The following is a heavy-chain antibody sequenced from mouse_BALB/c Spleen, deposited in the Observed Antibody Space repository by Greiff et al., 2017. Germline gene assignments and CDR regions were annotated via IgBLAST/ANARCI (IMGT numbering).Heavy chain of an antibody. D-gene: IGHD2-1*01. CDR1: GYTFTSYN. CDR3: ARGGNWAMDY. V-gene: IGHV1-12*01. Sequence: QVQLKQPGAELVKPGASVKMSCKASGYTFTSYNMHWVKQTPGQGLEWIGAIYPGNGDTSYNQKFKGKATLTVDKSSSTAYMQLNSLTSEDSADYYCARGGNWAMDYWGQGTSVTVSS. CDR2: IYPGNGDT. J-gene: IGHJ4*01.